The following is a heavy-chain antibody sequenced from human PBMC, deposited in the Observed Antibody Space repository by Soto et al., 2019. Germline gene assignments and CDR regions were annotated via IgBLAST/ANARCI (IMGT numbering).Heavy chain of an antibody. CDR2: INIEGTTI. V-gene: IGHV3-74*01. J-gene: IGHJ6*02. Sequence: GGSLRLSCAASGFTLANYWIHWIRQAPGEGLVWVSRINIEGTTINYADSVKGRFSISRDNAKDTVPLQMNNLRGEDTGVYYCGRGGREPVDVWGQGTTVTVSS. CDR1: GFTLANYW. D-gene: IGHD1-26*01. CDR3: GRGGREPVDV.